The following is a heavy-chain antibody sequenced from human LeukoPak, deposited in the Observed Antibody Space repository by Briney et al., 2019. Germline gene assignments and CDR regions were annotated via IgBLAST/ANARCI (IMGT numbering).Heavy chain of an antibody. CDR2: ISGSGGST. CDR3: AKVSGIVVVTAQRRNWFDP. J-gene: IGHJ5*02. V-gene: IGHV3-23*01. Sequence: QPGGSLRLSCAASGFTFSSYAMSWVRQAPGQGLEWVSAISGSGGSTYYADSVKGRFTISRDNSKNTLYLQMNSLRAEDTAVYYCAKVSGIVVVTAQRRNWFDPWGQGTLVTVSS. D-gene: IGHD2-21*02. CDR1: GFTFSSYA.